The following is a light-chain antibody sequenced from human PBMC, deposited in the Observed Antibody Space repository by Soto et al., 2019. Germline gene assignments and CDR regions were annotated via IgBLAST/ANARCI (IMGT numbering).Light chain of an antibody. CDR3: QQYKNWPWT. V-gene: IGKV3-15*01. CDR1: QRVSSN. CDR2: GAS. J-gene: IGKJ1*01. Sequence: IVMTQSPATLFASPGEGATLACRASQRVSSNLAWYQQKPGQPPRLLIYGASTRATGIPARFSGSGSGTEFTLTTSSLQSADFAAYYCQQYKNWPWTFGQGTKVDI.